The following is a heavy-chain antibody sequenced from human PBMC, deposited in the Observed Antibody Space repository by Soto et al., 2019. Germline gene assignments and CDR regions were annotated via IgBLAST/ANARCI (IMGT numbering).Heavy chain of an antibody. CDR2: ISSISNSI. CDR1: GFTFSSFS. D-gene: IGHD3-16*01. Sequence: EVQLVESGGGLVQPGGSLRLYCAASGFTFSSFSMNWVRQAPGKGLEWISYISSISNSIYYADSVKGRFTISRDNVKNSLYLQMNSLRAEDTAVYYCARYDYANYGGAFDIWGQGTMVTVSS. J-gene: IGHJ3*02. CDR3: ARYDYANYGGAFDI. V-gene: IGHV3-48*01.